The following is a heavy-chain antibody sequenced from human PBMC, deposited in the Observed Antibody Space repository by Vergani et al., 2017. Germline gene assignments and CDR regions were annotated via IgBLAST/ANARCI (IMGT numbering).Heavy chain of an antibody. CDR2: ISPVDSDT. D-gene: IGHD1-26*01. V-gene: IGHV5-51*01. Sequence: EVQLVQSGAEVKKPGESLKISCKASGYSFTSYWIGWVRQMPGKGLEWMGIISPVDSDTKYSPSFQGLVTFSVDKSINTAYLQWSSLKASDTAMYFCARHEGGSYHDSGYDFDYWGQGTLVTVSS. CDR3: ARHEGGSYHDSGYDFDY. CDR1: GYSFTSYW. J-gene: IGHJ4*02.